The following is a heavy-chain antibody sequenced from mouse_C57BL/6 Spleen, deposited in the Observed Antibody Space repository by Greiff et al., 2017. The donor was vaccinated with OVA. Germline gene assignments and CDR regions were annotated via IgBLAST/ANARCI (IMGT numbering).Heavy chain of an antibody. D-gene: IGHD2-3*01. V-gene: IGHV1-69*01. Sequence: QVQLKQPGAELVMPGASVKLSCKASGYTFTSYWMHWVKQRPGQGLEWIGEIDPSDSYTNYNQKFKGKSTLTVDKSSSTAYMQLSSLTSEDSAVYYCARLGYDGYWGQGTTLTVSS. CDR2: IDPSDSYT. CDR3: ARLGYDGY. J-gene: IGHJ2*01. CDR1: GYTFTSYW.